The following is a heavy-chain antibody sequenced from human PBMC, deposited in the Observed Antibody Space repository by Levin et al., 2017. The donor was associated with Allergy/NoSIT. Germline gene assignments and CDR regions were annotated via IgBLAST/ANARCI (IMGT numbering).Heavy chain of an antibody. CDR3: VGGSRPLDWFDP. D-gene: IGHD3-16*01. Sequence: SETLSLTCTASGGSISSYYWSWIRQPPGKGLEWIGYINYSGSTNYNPSLKSRVTISVDTSKNQFSLKLSSVTAADTAVYYCVGGSRPLDWFDPWGQGTLVTVSS. CDR1: GGSISSYY. J-gene: IGHJ5*02. CDR2: INYSGST. V-gene: IGHV4-59*01.